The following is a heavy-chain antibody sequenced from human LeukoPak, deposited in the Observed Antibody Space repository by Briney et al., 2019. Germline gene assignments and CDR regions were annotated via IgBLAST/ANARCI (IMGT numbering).Heavy chain of an antibody. V-gene: IGHV3-11*06. CDR2: ISSSSSYT. CDR3: ARVDCSSTSCFAFDY. J-gene: IGHJ4*02. CDR1: GFTFSDYY. D-gene: IGHD2-2*01. Sequence: GGSLRLSCAASGFTFSDYYMSWIRQAPGKGLEWVSYISSSSSYTNYADSVKGRFTISRDNAKNSLYLQMNSLRAEDTAVYYRARVDCSSTSCFAFDYWGQGTLVTVSS.